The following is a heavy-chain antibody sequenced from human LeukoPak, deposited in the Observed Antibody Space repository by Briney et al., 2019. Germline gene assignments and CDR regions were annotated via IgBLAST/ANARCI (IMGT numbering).Heavy chain of an antibody. CDR2: IYTSRST. CDR3: ARRYDSSGYYYGFEGAFDI. V-gene: IGHV4-4*07. D-gene: IGHD3-22*01. CDR1: GGSISSYY. Sequence: SETLSLTCTVSGGSISSYYWSWIRQPAGKGLEWIGRIYTSRSTNYNPSLKSRVTMSLDTSKNQFSLKLSSVTAANTAVYYCARRYDSSGYYYGFEGAFDIWGQGTMVTVSS. J-gene: IGHJ3*02.